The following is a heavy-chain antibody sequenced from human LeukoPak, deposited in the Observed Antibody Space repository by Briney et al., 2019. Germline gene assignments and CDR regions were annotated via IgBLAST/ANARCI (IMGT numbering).Heavy chain of an antibody. CDR1: GYTFTGQY. V-gene: IGHV1-2*02. CDR2: ININTGVT. J-gene: IGHJ4*02. D-gene: IGHD5-24*01. Sequence: ASVKVSCKTSGYTFTGQYLHWVRQAPGQRLEWMGCININTGVTNYAQKFRGRLTVTRDTSLSTAYMELSGLTSGDSAFYYCARDLIRADGYNLDYWGQGTLVTVSS. CDR3: ARDLIRADGYNLDY.